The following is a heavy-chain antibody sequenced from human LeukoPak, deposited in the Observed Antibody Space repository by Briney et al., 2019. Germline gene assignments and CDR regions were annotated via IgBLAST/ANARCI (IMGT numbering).Heavy chain of an antibody. D-gene: IGHD3-22*01. V-gene: IGHV4-59*12. Sequence: SETLSLTCTVSGGSISSYYWSWIRQPPGKGLEWIGYIYYSGSTNYNPSHKSRVTISVDTSKNQFSLKLRSVTAADTAVYYCARAVKYYYDRSDEYFDYWGQGTLVTVSS. CDR1: GGSISSYY. J-gene: IGHJ4*02. CDR3: ARAVKYYYDRSDEYFDY. CDR2: IYYSGST.